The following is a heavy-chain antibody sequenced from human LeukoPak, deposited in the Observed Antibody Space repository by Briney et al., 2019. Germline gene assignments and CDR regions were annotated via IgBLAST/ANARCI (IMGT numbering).Heavy chain of an antibody. V-gene: IGHV3-48*03. CDR3: ARSDAVAAPGH. CDR2: ISSGSDTI. J-gene: IGHJ4*02. D-gene: IGHD6-19*01. Sequence: QPGGSLRLSCAASGFTFNNYEMNWVRQAPGKGPEWISYISSGSDTIYYADSVRGRFTTSRDNAKNSLYLQMNSLGAADTAVYYCARSDAVAAPGHWGQGTLVTVSS. CDR1: GFTFNNYE.